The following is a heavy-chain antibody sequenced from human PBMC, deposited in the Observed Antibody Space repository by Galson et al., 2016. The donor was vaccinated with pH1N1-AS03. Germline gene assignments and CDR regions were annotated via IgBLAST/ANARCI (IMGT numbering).Heavy chain of an antibody. CDR1: GGTFSSSA. J-gene: IGHJ4*02. V-gene: IGHV1-69*13. Sequence: SVKVSCKASGGTFSSSAISWLRQAPGQGLEWMGGILPGLGSVTYAQNLQGRVTITADESTTTAYMELRSLRSDDTAVYYCARPASDSSVYSVFDFWGQGTLVTVSS. CDR2: ILPGLGSV. D-gene: IGHD3-22*01. CDR3: ARPASDSSVYSVFDF.